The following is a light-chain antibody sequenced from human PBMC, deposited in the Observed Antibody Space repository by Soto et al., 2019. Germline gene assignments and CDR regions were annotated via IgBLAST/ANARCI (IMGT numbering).Light chain of an antibody. Sequence: EIVLTQSPGTLSLSPGERATISCRASQSVSSSYLAWYQQKPGQAPRLLIYGAASRATGIPDRFSGSGSGTDFTLTISRLEPEDFAVYYGHLYGSSPTWTFGQGTKVDIK. J-gene: IGKJ1*01. V-gene: IGKV3-20*01. CDR3: HLYGSSPTWT. CDR2: GAA. CDR1: QSVSSSY.